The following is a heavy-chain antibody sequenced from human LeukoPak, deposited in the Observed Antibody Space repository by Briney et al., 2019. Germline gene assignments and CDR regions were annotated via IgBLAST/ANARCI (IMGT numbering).Heavy chain of an antibody. J-gene: IGHJ4*02. V-gene: IGHV3-66*01. CDR1: GFTVSSNY. Sequence: GGSLRLSCAASGFTVSSNYMSWVRQAPGKGLEWVSVIYSGGRTYYADSVKGRFTISRDISKNTLYLQMNSLTAEDTAVYYCAKLQGSITAAAAVNWGQGTLVTVSS. CDR2: IYSGGRT. D-gene: IGHD6-13*01. CDR3: AKLQGSITAAAAVN.